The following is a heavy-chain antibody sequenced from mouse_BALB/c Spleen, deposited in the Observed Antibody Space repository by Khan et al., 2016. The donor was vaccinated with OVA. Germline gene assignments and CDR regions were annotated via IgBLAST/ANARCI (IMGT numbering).Heavy chain of an antibody. J-gene: IGHJ4*01. CDR1: GFTFSGFG. V-gene: IGHV5-17*02. D-gene: IGHD2-3*01. Sequence: EVQLQESGGNLVQPGGSRKLSCAASGFTFSGFGMHWVRQAPEKGLEWVAYISSGSSTIYYADTVKGRFTISRDNPKNTLFLQMTSLRSEDTAIYYCARRRIFDGYYGGPMDYWGQGTSVTVSS. CDR2: ISSGSSTI. CDR3: ARRRIFDGYYGGPMDY.